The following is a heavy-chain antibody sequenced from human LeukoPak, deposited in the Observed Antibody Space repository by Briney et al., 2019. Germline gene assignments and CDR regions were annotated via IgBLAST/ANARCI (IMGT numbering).Heavy chain of an antibody. Sequence: ASVKVSCKASGFTFNAYNIHWVRQAPGQGLEWMGWINPKSGGANYAQKFQGRVTMTWDTSISTAYMELSSLRSDDTAIYYCARLMAPVGKRSTPFNYWGQGTLVTVSS. J-gene: IGHJ4*02. CDR2: INPKSGGA. V-gene: IGHV1-2*02. CDR3: ARLMAPVGKRSTPFNY. D-gene: IGHD1-1*01. CDR1: GFTFNAYN.